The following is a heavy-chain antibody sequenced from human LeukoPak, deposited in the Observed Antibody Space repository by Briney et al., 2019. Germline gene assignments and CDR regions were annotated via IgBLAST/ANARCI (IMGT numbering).Heavy chain of an antibody. J-gene: IGHJ4*02. CDR2: ITANTRGSTT. D-gene: IGHD2/OR15-2a*01. Sequence: PGGSLRLSCVTSGFSFSTYDMSWVRQAPGKGLEWVSGITANTRGSTTYYADSVKGRFTISRDRSKDTLYLQMNSLRAEDTAVYFCARGGYFSFDYWGQGTLVTVSS. CDR1: GFSFSTYD. CDR3: ARGGYFSFDY. V-gene: IGHV3-23*01.